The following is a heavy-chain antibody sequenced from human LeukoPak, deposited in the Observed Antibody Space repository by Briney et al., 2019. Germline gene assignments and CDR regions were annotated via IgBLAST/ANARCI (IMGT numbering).Heavy chain of an antibody. D-gene: IGHD6-13*01. Sequence: GGSLRLSCAASGFTFSDYYMSCIRQAPGKGLEWVSYISSSGSTVYYADSVKGRFTISRDNAKNSLYLQMNSLRAEDTAVYYCASKTQLDGVDYWGQGTLVTVSS. V-gene: IGHV3-11*04. CDR2: ISSSGSTV. J-gene: IGHJ4*02. CDR3: ASKTQLDGVDY. CDR1: GFTFSDYY.